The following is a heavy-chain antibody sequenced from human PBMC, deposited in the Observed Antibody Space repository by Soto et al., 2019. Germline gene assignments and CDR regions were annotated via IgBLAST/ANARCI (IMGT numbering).Heavy chain of an antibody. D-gene: IGHD4-17*01. V-gene: IGHV1-69*01. CDR1: GGTFSSYA. J-gene: IGHJ5*02. CDR3: ARGLKSGDYDPFDP. CDR2: IIPIFATA. Sequence: QVQLVQSGAEVKKPGSSVKVSCKASGGTFSSYAINWVRQAPGQGLEWMGGIIPIFATANYTQKFQGRVTITADESTSTAYMDLSSLRSEDTAVYFCARGLKSGDYDPFDPRGQGTLVTGSS.